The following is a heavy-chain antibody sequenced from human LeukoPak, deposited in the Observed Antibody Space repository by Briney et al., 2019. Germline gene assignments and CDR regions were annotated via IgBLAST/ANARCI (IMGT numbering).Heavy chain of an antibody. Sequence: PGGSLRLSCAASGFTFSSYAMHWVRQAPGKGLEGVAVISYDGSNKYYADSVKGRFTISRDNYKNTLYLQMNSLRAEDTAVYYCASTDIVATIGLDYWGQGTLVTVSS. J-gene: IGHJ4*02. CDR3: ASTDIVATIGLDY. CDR2: ISYDGSNK. D-gene: IGHD5-12*01. V-gene: IGHV3-30-3*01. CDR1: GFTFSSYA.